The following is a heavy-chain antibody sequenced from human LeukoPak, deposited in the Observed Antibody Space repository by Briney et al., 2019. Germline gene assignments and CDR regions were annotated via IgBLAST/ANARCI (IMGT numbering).Heavy chain of an antibody. V-gene: IGHV3-49*04. Sequence: GGSLRLSCTASGFTFGDYAMSWVRQAPGKGLEWVGFIRSKAYGGTTEYAASVKGRFTISRDDSKSIAYLQMNSLKTEDTAVYYSTRENMVRGVISNTYYFDYWGQGTLVTVSS. J-gene: IGHJ4*02. CDR1: GFTFGDYA. CDR3: TRENMVRGVISNTYYFDY. CDR2: IRSKAYGGTT. D-gene: IGHD3-10*01.